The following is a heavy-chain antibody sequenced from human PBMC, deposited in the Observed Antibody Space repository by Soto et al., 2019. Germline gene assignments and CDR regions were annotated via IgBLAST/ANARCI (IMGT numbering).Heavy chain of an antibody. CDR2: ISYDGSNQ. D-gene: IGHD6-13*01. CDR3: AKDSYRSTSYPTAHYFYAMDV. CDR1: GFTFSRYG. Sequence: QVQLVESGGGVVQPGRSLRLSCAASGFTFSRYGMHWVHQAPGKGLEWVAVISYDGSNQYYTDSVKGRLTISRDNSNNTLFLQMNSLGAEDTAVYYCAKDSYRSTSYPTAHYFYAMDVWGQGTTVTVSS. J-gene: IGHJ6*02. V-gene: IGHV3-30*18.